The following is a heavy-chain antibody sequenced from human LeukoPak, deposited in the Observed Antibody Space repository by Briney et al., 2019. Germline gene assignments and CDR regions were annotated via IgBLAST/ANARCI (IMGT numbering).Heavy chain of an antibody. Sequence: GGSLRLSCAASGFTFSSYSMNWVRQAPGKGLEWVSYISSSDSTIYYADSVKGRFTISRDNAKNSLYLQMNSLRAEDTAVYYCARGTGYWGQVTLVTVSS. CDR3: ARGTGY. V-gene: IGHV3-48*04. J-gene: IGHJ4*02. CDR2: ISSSDSTI. D-gene: IGHD1-1*01. CDR1: GFTFSSYS.